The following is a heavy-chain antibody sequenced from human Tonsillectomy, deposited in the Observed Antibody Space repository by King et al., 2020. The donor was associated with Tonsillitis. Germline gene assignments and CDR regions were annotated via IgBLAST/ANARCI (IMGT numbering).Heavy chain of an antibody. Sequence: QLVQSGGGLVKPGGSLRLSCAASGFTFSSYSMNWVRQAPGKGLEWVSSISSSSNYIYYADSVKGRVTISRDKAKNSLYLQMNSLRAEDTAVYYCARGREYYDSSGKYYGASGMDVWGQGTTVTVSS. CDR2: ISSSSNYI. J-gene: IGHJ6*02. CDR3: ARGREYYDSSGKYYGASGMDV. V-gene: IGHV3-21*01. CDR1: GFTFSSYS. D-gene: IGHD3-22*01.